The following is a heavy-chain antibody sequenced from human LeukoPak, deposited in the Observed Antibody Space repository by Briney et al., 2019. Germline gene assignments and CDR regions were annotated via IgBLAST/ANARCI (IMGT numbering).Heavy chain of an antibody. CDR2: IYYSGST. V-gene: IGHV4-59*01. Sequence: SETLSLTCTVSGGSISSYYWSWIWQPPGKGLEWIGYIYYSGSTNYNPSLKSRVTISVDTSKNQFSLKLSSVTAADTAVYYCARGLVGDDYSSSWYDDYWGQGTLVTVSS. D-gene: IGHD6-13*01. CDR3: ARGLVGDDYSSSWYDDY. J-gene: IGHJ4*02. CDR1: GGSISSYY.